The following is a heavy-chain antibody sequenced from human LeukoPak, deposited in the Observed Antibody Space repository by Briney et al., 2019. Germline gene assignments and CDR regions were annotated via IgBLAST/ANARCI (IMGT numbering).Heavy chain of an antibody. J-gene: IGHJ6*03. CDR2: IIPIFGTA. D-gene: IGHD3-10*01. Sequence: SVKVSCKASGGTFSSYAISWVRQGPGQGLEWMGRIIPIFGTANYAQKFQGRVTITADESTSTAYMELSSLRSDDTAVYYCARGRSPRRGSGNALYYYYMDVWGKGTTVTVSS. V-gene: IGHV1-69*15. CDR1: GGTFSSYA. CDR3: ARGRSPRRGSGNALYYYYMDV.